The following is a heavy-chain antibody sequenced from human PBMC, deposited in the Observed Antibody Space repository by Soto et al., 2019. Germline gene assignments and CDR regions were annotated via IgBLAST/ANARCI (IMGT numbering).Heavy chain of an antibody. CDR1: GGTFSSYA. D-gene: IGHD6-13*01. CDR2: IIPIFGTA. J-gene: IGHJ4*02. V-gene: IGHV1-69*06. Sequence: ASVKVSCKACGGTFSSYAISGVRQAPGQGLEWMGGIIPIFGTANYAQKFQGRVTITADKSTSTAYMELSSLRSEDTAVYYCVGGYSSSWYYFDYWGQGTLVTVSS. CDR3: VGGYSSSWYYFDY.